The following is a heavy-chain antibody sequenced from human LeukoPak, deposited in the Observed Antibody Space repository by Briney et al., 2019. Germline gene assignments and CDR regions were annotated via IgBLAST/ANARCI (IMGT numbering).Heavy chain of an antibody. CDR3: ARGAGRDY. CDR2: INPNSGGT. D-gene: IGHD6-19*01. Sequence: ASVKVSCKASGYTFTGYYMHWVRQAPGQGLEWMGWINPNSGGTNYAQKFQGRVTITADTSASTAYMELSSLRSEDTAVYYCARGAGRDYWGQGTLVTVSS. CDR1: GYTFTGYY. J-gene: IGHJ4*02. V-gene: IGHV1-2*02.